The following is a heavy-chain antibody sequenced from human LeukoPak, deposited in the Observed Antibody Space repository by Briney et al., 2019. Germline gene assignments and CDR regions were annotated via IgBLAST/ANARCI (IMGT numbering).Heavy chain of an antibody. J-gene: IGHJ4*02. CDR3: ARDGDYYDSSGYYDY. CDR2: IYYSGST. V-gene: IGHV4-61*10. D-gene: IGHD3-22*01. Sequence: SQTLSLTCTVSGGSISSGSYYWSWIRQPAGKGLEWIGYIYYSGSTNYNPSLKSRVTISVDTSKNQFSLKLSSVTAADTAVYYCARDGDYYDSSGYYDYWGQGTLVTVSS. CDR1: GGSISSGSYY.